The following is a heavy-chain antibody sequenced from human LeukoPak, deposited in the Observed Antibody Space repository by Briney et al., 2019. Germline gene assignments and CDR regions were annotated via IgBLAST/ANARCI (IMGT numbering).Heavy chain of an antibody. J-gene: IGHJ3*02. D-gene: IGHD3-22*01. Sequence: NPSETLSLTCTVSGGSISSYYWSWIRQPAGKGLEWIGRIYTSGSTNYNPSLKSRVTMSVDTSKNQFSLKLSSVTAADTAVYYCARGGRENYYDSSGSPENAFDIWGQGTMVTVSS. CDR3: ARGGRENYYDSSGSPENAFDI. CDR2: IYTSGST. CDR1: GGSISSYY. V-gene: IGHV4-4*07.